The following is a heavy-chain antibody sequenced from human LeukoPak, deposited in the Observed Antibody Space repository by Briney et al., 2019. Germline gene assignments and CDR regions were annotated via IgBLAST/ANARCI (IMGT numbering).Heavy chain of an antibody. D-gene: IGHD3-10*01. CDR2: MNPNSGNT. Sequence: GASVKVSCKASGYTFTSYDINWVRQATGQGLEWMGWMNPNSGNTGYAQKFQGRVTMTRNTSISTAYMELSRLRSDDTAVYYCARDLGYYGSGSYRTLDYWGQGTLVTVSS. CDR1: GYTFTSYD. J-gene: IGHJ4*02. CDR3: ARDLGYYGSGSYRTLDY. V-gene: IGHV1-8*01.